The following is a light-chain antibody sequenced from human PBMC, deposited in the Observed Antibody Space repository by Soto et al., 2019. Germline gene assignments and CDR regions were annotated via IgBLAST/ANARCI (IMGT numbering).Light chain of an antibody. J-gene: IGKJ1*01. V-gene: IGKV1-27*01. CDR3: QKYATAPQT. CDR2: AAS. CDR1: QGIIDY. Sequence: DIPMTQSPSSLSASVGDTVTITCRASQGIIDYLAWYQQRPGKVPKLLIYAASTLQTGVPSRFSGSGAGTDFTLTISSLQPEDVATYYCQKYATAPQTFGQGTRVEI.